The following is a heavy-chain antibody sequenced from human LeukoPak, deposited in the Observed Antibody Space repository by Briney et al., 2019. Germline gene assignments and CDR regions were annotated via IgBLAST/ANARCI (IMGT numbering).Heavy chain of an antibody. CDR1: GGSISSGDYY. CDR3: ARGVLTMVRGGFDY. Sequence: SQTLSLTCTVSGGSISSGDYYWSWIRQPPGKGLEWIGYIYYSGSTYYNPSLNSRVTISVDTSKNQFSLKLSSVTAADTAVYYCARGVLTMVRGGFDYWGQGTLVTVSS. CDR2: IYYSGST. J-gene: IGHJ4*02. V-gene: IGHV4-30-4*01. D-gene: IGHD3-10*01.